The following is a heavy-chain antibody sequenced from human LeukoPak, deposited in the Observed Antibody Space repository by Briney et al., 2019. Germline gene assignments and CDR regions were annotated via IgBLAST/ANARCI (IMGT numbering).Heavy chain of an antibody. J-gene: IGHJ4*02. V-gene: IGHV4-34*01. Sequence: SETLSLTCAVYGGSFSGYYWSWIRQPPGKGLEWIGYIDHTGSTNYNPSLKSRVTISVDTSKNQFSLKLSSVTAADTAVYYCARAGRVDFWSGYLRYWGQGTLVTVSS. CDR3: ARAGRVDFWSGYLRY. CDR2: IDHTGST. CDR1: GGSFSGYY. D-gene: IGHD3-3*01.